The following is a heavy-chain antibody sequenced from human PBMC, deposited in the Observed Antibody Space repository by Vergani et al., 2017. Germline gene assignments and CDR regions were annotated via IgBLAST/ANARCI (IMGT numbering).Heavy chain of an antibody. CDR1: GFTFSSYG. J-gene: IGHJ5*02. Sequence: VQLLESGGGVVQPGRSLRLSCAASGFTFSSYGMHWVRQAPGKGLEWVAVISYDGSNKYYADSVKGRFTISRDNSKNTLYLQMNSLRAEDTAVYYCAKDSHDSSGYYPNWFDPWGQGTLVTVSS. V-gene: IGHV3-30*18. CDR2: ISYDGSNK. D-gene: IGHD3-22*01. CDR3: AKDSHDSSGYYPNWFDP.